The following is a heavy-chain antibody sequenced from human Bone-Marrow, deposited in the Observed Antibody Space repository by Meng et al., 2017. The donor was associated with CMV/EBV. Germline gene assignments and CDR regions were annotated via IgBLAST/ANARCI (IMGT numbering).Heavy chain of an antibody. J-gene: IGHJ4*02. CDR2: INHSGST. D-gene: IGHD1-20*01. CDR1: GGSFSGYY. CDR3: ASFRYNWNFDY. Sequence: SETLSLTCAVYGGSFSGYYWSWIRQPPGKGLEWIGEINHSGSTNYNPSLKSRVTISVDTSKNQFSLKLSSVTAADTAVYYCASFRYNWNFDYWGQGTLVTSPQ. V-gene: IGHV4-34*01.